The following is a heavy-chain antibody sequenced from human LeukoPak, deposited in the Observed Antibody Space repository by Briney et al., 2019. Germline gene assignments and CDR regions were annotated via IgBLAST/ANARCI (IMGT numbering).Heavy chain of an antibody. CDR2: IYQSGST. CDR3: ARAIHYYDSSGYYYVSQFDY. CDR1: GGSISSGGYS. J-gene: IGHJ4*02. Sequence: PSQTLSLTCAVSGGSISSGGYSWSWIRQPPGKGLEWIGYIYQSGSTYYNPSLKSRVTIPVDRSKNQFSLKLSSVTAADTAVYYCARAIHYYDSSGYYYVSQFDYWGQGTLVTVSS. D-gene: IGHD3-22*01. V-gene: IGHV4-30-2*01.